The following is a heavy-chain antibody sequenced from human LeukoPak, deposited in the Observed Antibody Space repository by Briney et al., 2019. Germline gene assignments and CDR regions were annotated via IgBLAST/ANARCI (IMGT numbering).Heavy chain of an antibody. CDR3: AREVGTLPDY. J-gene: IGHJ4*02. CDR2: INTNTGNP. Sequence: ASVKVSCKASGYTFTGYYMHWVRQAPGQGLEWMGWINTNTGNPTYDQGFTGRFVFSLDTSVSTAYLQISSLKTEDTAVYYCAREVGTLPDYWGQGTLVTVSS. CDR1: GYTFTGYY. D-gene: IGHD2-21*02. V-gene: IGHV7-4-1*02.